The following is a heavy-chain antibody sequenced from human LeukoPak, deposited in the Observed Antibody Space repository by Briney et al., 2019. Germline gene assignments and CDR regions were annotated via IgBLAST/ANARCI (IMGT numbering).Heavy chain of an antibody. V-gene: IGHV3-23*01. CDR1: GFTFSSYA. CDR3: ARHTGSTWSTGY. D-gene: IGHD6-13*01. CDR2: ISGSGGST. Sequence: PGGSLRLSCAASGFTFSSYAMSWVRQAPGKGLEWVSAISGSGGSTYYADSVKGRFTISRDNSKNTLYLQMNSLRAGDTAVYYCARHTGSTWSTGYWGQGTLVTVSS. J-gene: IGHJ4*02.